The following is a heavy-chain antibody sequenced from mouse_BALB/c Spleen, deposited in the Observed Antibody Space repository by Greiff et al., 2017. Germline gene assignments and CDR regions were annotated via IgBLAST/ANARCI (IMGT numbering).Heavy chain of an antibody. V-gene: IGHV1-12*01. CDR3: AIWYDFDEWSAMDY. J-gene: IGHJ4*01. D-gene: IGHD2-4*01. CDR1: GYTFTSYN. Sequence: QVQLQQSGAELVRSGASVKMSCKASGYTFTSYNMHWVKQTPGQGLEWIGYIYPGNGGTNYNQKFKGKATLTADTSSSTAYMQISSLTSEDSAVYVCAIWYDFDEWSAMDYWGQGTSVTVSS. CDR2: IYPGNGGT.